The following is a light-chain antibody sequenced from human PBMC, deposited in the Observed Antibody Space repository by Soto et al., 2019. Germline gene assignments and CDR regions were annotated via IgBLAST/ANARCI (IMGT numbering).Light chain of an antibody. CDR2: DAS. Sequence: DIQMTQSPSSLSASVGDRVTITCQASQDISNYLNWYQQKPGKAPKLLFYDASNLETGVPSRFSGSGSGTDFTFTITSLQPEDIATYYCQLYKHLITFGQGTRLEIK. J-gene: IGKJ5*01. V-gene: IGKV1-33*01. CDR1: QDISNY. CDR3: QLYKHLIT.